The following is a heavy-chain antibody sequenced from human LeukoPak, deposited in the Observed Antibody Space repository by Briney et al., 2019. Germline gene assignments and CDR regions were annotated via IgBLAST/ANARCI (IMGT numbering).Heavy chain of an antibody. CDR2: ISGSDDTI. D-gene: IGHD3-3*01. J-gene: IGHJ4*02. Sequence: SGGSLRLSCAASGFTFSDYYMSWIRLTPGKGLEWVSYISGSDDTIYYADSVKGRFTISRDNAKNSLYLQMNSLRAEDTALYYCARGDYAEWYFFDYWGQGTLVTVSS. CDR1: GFTFSDYY. CDR3: ARGDYAEWYFFDY. V-gene: IGHV3-11*01.